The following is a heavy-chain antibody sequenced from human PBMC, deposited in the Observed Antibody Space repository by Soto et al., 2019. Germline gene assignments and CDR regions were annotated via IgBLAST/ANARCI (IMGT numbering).Heavy chain of an antibody. CDR3: ARVLNVAERFDY. CDR2: IYYSGST. Sequence: SETLSLTCTVSGGSISSGDYYWSWIRQPPGKGLEWIGYIYYSGSTYYNPSLKSRVTISVDTSKNQFSLKLSSVTAADTAVYYCARVLNVAERFDYWGQGTLVTVSS. J-gene: IGHJ4*02. CDR1: GGSISSGDYY. D-gene: IGHD2-8*01. V-gene: IGHV4-30-4*01.